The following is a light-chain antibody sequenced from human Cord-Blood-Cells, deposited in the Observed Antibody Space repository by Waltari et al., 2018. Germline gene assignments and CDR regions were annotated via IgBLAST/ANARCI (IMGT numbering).Light chain of an antibody. Sequence: QSALTQPASVSGSPGQSITISCTGTSSDVGSYNLVSWYQQHPGKAPKRMIYEVSKRPSGVSNRFSGSKSGNTASLTISGLQAEDEADYYCCSYAGRVFGGGTKLTVL. CDR1: SSDVGSYNL. CDR3: CSYAGRV. J-gene: IGLJ3*02. V-gene: IGLV2-23*02. CDR2: EVS.